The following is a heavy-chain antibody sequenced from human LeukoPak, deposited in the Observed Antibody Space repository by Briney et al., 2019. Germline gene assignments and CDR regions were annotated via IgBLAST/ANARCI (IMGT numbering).Heavy chain of an antibody. Sequence: GGSLRLSCAVSGFTFSSYAMHWVRQAPGKGLEWVAVISYDGSNKYYADSVKGRFTISRDNSKNTLYLQMNSLRAEDTAVYYCARRIAVADPYAEYFQHWGQGTLVIVSS. J-gene: IGHJ1*01. CDR1: GFTFSSYA. CDR3: ARRIAVADPYAEYFQH. V-gene: IGHV3-30-3*01. D-gene: IGHD6-19*01. CDR2: ISYDGSNK.